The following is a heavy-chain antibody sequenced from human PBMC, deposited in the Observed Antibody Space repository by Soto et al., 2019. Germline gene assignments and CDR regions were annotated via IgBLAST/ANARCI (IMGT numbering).Heavy chain of an antibody. V-gene: IGHV1-46*01. D-gene: IGHD2-21*02. CDR3: ARDLAYCGGDCYSEDY. J-gene: IGHJ4*02. CDR2: INPSGGST. Sequence: RASVKVSCKASGYTFTSYYMHWVRQAPGQGLEWMGIINPSGGSTSYAQKFQGRVTMTRDTSTSTVYMELSSLRSEDTAVYYCARDLAYCGGDCYSEDYWGQGTLVTVPS. CDR1: GYTFTSYY.